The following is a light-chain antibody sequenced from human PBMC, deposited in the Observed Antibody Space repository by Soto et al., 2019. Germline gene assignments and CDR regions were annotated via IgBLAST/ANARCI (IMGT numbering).Light chain of an antibody. Sequence: DIQMTQSPSTLSASVGDRVTITCRASQSISSLLAWYQQKPGKAPKLLIYKASSLESGAPSGFSGSGSGTEFTLPISSLQPDDFATYDCQQYSTYPWTFGQGTQVEIK. V-gene: IGKV1-5*03. CDR3: QQYSTYPWT. CDR1: QSISSL. J-gene: IGKJ1*01. CDR2: KAS.